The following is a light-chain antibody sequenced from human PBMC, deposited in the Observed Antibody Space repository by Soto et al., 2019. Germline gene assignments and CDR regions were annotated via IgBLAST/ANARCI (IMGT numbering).Light chain of an antibody. CDR2: EGN. CDR1: SSDIGTYKY. J-gene: IGLJ3*02. V-gene: IGLV2-23*01. CDR3: CSYSGTATWV. Sequence: QSALTQPASVSGSPGQSITISCTGTSSDIGTYKYVSWFQHHPGKAPKLIIFEGNKRPSGVSSRFSGFKFGSTAALTISALQAEDEADYYCCSYSGTATWVFDGGTKLTVL.